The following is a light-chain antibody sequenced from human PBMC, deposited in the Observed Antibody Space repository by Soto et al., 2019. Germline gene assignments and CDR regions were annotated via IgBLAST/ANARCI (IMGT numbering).Light chain of an antibody. V-gene: IGKV4-1*01. CDR1: QSVFHSSNNKNY. CDR3: QQYYDTPRT. CDR2: WAS. J-gene: IGKJ1*01. Sequence: DIVMTQSPDSLAVSLGERATFNCKSSQSVFHSSNNKNYLAWYQQRPGQPPKLLIDWASTRDSGVSDRFSGSGSETDFTLTISRLQAEDVAVYYCQQYYDTPRTFGQGTKVDI.